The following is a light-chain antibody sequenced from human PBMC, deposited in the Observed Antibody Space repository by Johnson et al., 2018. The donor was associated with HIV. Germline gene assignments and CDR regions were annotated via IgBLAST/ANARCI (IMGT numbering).Light chain of an antibody. CDR3: GTWDSSLSAGRYYV. CDR2: ENN. V-gene: IGLV1-51*02. J-gene: IGLJ1*01. CDR1: SSNIGNNY. Sequence: QSVLTQPPSVSAAPGQKVTISCSGSSSNIGNNYVSWYQQLPGTAPKLLIYENNKRPSGIPDRFSGSKSGTSATLGITGLQTGDAADYYCGTWDSSLSAGRYYVFGTGTKVTVL.